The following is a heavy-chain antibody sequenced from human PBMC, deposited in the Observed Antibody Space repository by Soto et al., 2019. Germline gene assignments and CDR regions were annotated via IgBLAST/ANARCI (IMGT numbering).Heavy chain of an antibody. V-gene: IGHV4-61*01. D-gene: IGHD3-10*01. CDR2: IDYSGNT. Sequence: QVQLQESGPGLVEPSETLSLTCTVPGGSVSSGNYYWRWIRQPPGKGLEWIGYIDYSGNTNYNSPLKGRVTVSVDASKNQFCLNLNSVTTADTAVYHCARDSAKGTFLVWGQGTLVTVSS. CDR3: ARDSAKGTFLV. J-gene: IGHJ4*02. CDR1: GGSVSSGNYY.